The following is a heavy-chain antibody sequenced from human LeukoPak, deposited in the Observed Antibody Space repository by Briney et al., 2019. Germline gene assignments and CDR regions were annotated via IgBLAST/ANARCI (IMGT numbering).Heavy chain of an antibody. CDR1: GGSFSGYY. CDR2: INRSGST. V-gene: IGHV4-34*01. Sequence: RTSETLSLTCAVYGGSFSGYYWSWIRQPPGKGLEWIGEINRSGSTNYNPSLKSRVTISVDTSKNQFSLKLSSVTAADTAVYYCARGRPYSGGWSGGYWGQGTLVTVSS. J-gene: IGHJ4*02. CDR3: ARGRPYSGGWSGGY. D-gene: IGHD6-19*01.